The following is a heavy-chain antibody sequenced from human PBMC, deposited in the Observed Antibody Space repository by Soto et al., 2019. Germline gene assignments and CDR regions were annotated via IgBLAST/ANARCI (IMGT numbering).Heavy chain of an antibody. CDR1: GYTFTSYG. CDR2: ISAYNDNT. D-gene: IGHD2-2*01. CDR3: ARYCSSSSYYYSHAPYFDY. Sequence: RASVKVSCKASGYTFTSYGINWVRQAPGQGLEWMGWISAYNDNTNYAQNLQGRVTMTTDTSTNTVYMELRSLRSDDTAVYYCARYCSSSSYYYSHAPYFDYWGQGTLVTVS. V-gene: IGHV1-18*01. J-gene: IGHJ4*02.